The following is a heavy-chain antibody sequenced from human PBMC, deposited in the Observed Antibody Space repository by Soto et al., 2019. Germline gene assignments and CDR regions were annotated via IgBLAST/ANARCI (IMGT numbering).Heavy chain of an antibody. CDR3: ARDEPRIAAAGRGWFDP. Sequence: QVQLVQSGAEVKKPGASVKVSCKASGYTFTSYGISWVRQAPGQGLEWMGWISAYNGNTNYAQKLQGRVTMTTDTSTSTAYMGLRSLRSDDTGVYYCARDEPRIAAAGRGWFDPWGQGTLVTGSS. J-gene: IGHJ5*02. D-gene: IGHD6-13*01. V-gene: IGHV1-18*04. CDR2: ISAYNGNT. CDR1: GYTFTSYG.